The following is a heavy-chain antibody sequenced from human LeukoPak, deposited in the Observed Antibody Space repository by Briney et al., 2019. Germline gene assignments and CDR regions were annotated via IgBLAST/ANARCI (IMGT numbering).Heavy chain of an antibody. CDR3: ARVITMIVALDAFDI. V-gene: IGHV1-2*02. Sequence: ASVKVSCKASGYTFTGYYMHWVRQAPGQGLEWMGWINPNSGGTNYAQKFQGRVTMTRDTSISTAYMELSRLRSDDTAVYYCARVITMIVALDAFDIWGQGTMVTVSS. D-gene: IGHD3-22*01. CDR1: GYTFTGYY. CDR2: INPNSGGT. J-gene: IGHJ3*02.